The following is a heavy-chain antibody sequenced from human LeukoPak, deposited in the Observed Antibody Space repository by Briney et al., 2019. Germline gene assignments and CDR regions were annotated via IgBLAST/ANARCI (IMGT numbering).Heavy chain of an antibody. D-gene: IGHD3-9*01. V-gene: IGHV1-24*01. CDR2: FDPEDGET. J-gene: IGHJ4*02. CDR3: ATGSLTIFTYPLDY. Sequence: ASVNVSCKVSGYTLTELSMHWVRQAPGKGLEWMGGFDPEDGETIYAQKFQGRVTMTEDTSTDTAYMELSSLRSEDTAVYYCATGSLTIFTYPLDYWGQGTLVTVSS. CDR1: GYTLTELS.